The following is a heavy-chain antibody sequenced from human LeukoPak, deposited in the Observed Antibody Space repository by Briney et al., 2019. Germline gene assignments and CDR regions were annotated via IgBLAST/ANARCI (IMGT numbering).Heavy chain of an antibody. CDR2: ISAYDGNT. D-gene: IGHD1-26*01. V-gene: IGHV1-18*01. Sequence: VASVKVSCKASGYTFTSYGISWVRQAPGQGLEWMGWISAYDGNTNYAQKLQGRVTMTTDTSTSTAYMEPRSLRSDDTAVYYCARDLLVVGATYWFDPWGQGTLVTVSS. J-gene: IGHJ5*02. CDR3: ARDLLVVGATYWFDP. CDR1: GYTFTSYG.